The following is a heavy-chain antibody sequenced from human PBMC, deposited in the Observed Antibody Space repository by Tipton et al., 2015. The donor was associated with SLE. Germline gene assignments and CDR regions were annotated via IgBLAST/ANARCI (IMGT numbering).Heavy chain of an antibody. V-gene: IGHV3-23*01. CDR2: VSISSGST. CDR1: GFTFSTYA. Sequence: GSLRLSCAASGFTFSTYAMSWVRQAPGKGLSWVSSVSISSGSTYYADSVKGRFTIARDNSKNILYVQMNRLRAEDTAVYYCAKGIGPTPLDGLDIWGQGTMVTVSS. D-gene: IGHD2-15*01. CDR3: AKGIGPTPLDGLDI. J-gene: IGHJ3*02.